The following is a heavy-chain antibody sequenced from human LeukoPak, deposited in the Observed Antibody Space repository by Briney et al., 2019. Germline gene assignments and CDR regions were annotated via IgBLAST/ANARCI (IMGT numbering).Heavy chain of an antibody. CDR1: GFAFSNYW. V-gene: IGHV3-7*01. CDR3: AKPITTSGATDGFDI. D-gene: IGHD3-3*01. Sequence: GGSLRLSCAASGFAFSNYWMNWVRQAPGKGLEWVANIKQDGSEKYYVDSVKGRFTISRDNAKNSLYMQMNSLRAEDTAVYYCAKPITTSGATDGFDIRGQGAKVTVSS. J-gene: IGHJ3*02. CDR2: IKQDGSEK.